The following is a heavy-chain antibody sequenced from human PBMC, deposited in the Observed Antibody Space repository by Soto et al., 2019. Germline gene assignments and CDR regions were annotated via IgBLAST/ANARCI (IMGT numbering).Heavy chain of an antibody. CDR1: GYTFTSYG. J-gene: IGHJ4*02. V-gene: IGHV1-18*01. CDR2: ISAYNGNT. Sequence: ALVKVACKASGYTFTSYGSSWVRQAPGQGLEWMGWISAYNGNTNYAQKLQGRVTMTTDTSTSTAYMELRSLRSDDTAVYYCARGNSITSTIPFDYWGQGTLVTVSS. D-gene: IGHD3-10*01. CDR3: ARGNSITSTIPFDY.